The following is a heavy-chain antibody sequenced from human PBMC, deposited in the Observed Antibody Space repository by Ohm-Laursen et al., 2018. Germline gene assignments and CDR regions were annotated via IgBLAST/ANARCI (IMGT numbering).Heavy chain of an antibody. CDR2: IKSKTDGGTT. J-gene: IGHJ3*02. CDR3: TTGPTDYYAFDI. V-gene: IGHV3-15*01. CDR1: GFTFINDW. Sequence: SLRLSCTASGFTFINDWMNWVRQAPGKGLEWVARIKSKTDGGTTDYATPVKSRFTISRDDSKNTLYLQMNSLKTEDTAVYYCTTGPTDYYAFDIWGQGTMVTVAS. D-gene: IGHD1-26*01.